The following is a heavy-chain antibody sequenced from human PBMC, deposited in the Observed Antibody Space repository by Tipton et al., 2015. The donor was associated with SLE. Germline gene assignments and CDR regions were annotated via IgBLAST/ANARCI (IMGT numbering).Heavy chain of an antibody. CDR2: IYYSGST. V-gene: IGHV4-59*08. CDR3: ARHGDILTGYFHFDY. Sequence: TLSLTCTVSGGSISSYYWSWIRQPPGKGLEWIGYIYYSGSTNYNPSLKSRVTISLDTSKNNFSLKLNSVTAADTAVYYCARHGDILTGYFHFDYWGQVTLVTVSS. J-gene: IGHJ4*02. D-gene: IGHD3-9*01. CDR1: GGSISSYY.